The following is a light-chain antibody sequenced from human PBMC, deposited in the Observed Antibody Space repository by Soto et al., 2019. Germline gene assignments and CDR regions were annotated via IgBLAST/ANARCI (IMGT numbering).Light chain of an antibody. CDR3: SSYTGSNIRSV. V-gene: IGLV2-14*01. CDR2: EVS. Sequence: SVLTQPASVSGSPGQSITISCTGTSNDVGGYNYVSWYQHHPGKAPKLMIYEVSDRPSGVSNRFSGSKSGNTASLTISGLQAEDEADYYCSSYTGSNIRSVFGTGTNVTV. J-gene: IGLJ1*01. CDR1: SNDVGGYNY.